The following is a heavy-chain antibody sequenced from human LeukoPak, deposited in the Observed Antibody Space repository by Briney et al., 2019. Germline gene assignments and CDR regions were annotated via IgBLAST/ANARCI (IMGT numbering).Heavy chain of an antibody. CDR2: IIPIFGTA. Sequence: SVKVSCKASGGTFSSYAISWVRQAPGQGLEWMGGIIPIFGTANYAQKFQGRVTITADESTSTAYMELSSLRSEDTAVYYCAREEDIVVVPAAIWGQGTLVTVPS. CDR1: GGTFSSYA. CDR3: AREEDIVVVPAAI. J-gene: IGHJ4*02. V-gene: IGHV1-69*13. D-gene: IGHD2-2*01.